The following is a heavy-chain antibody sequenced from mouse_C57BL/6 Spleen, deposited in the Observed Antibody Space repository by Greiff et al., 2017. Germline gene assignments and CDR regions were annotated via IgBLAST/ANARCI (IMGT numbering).Heavy chain of an antibody. J-gene: IGHJ4*01. CDR2: IDPNSGGT. V-gene: IGHV1-72*01. CDR1: GYTFTSYW. CDR3: ARSDYGNYRYAMDY. D-gene: IGHD2-1*01. Sequence: QVQLQQPGAELVKPGASVTLSCKASGYTFTSYWMHWVKQRPGRGLEWMGRIDPNSGGTKYNEKFKNQATLTVDKPSSTAYMQLSSLTSEDSAVYYCARSDYGNYRYAMDYWGQGTSVTVSS.